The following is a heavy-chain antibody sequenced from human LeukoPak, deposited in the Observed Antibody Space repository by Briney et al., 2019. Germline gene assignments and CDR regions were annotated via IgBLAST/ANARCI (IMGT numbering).Heavy chain of an antibody. CDR1: GGSISSYY. J-gene: IGHJ4*02. D-gene: IGHD5-18*01. V-gene: IGHV4-59*01. CDR3: ARELVSYGSSRLDY. Sequence: SGTLSLTCTISGGSISSYYWSWIRQSPGKGLEWIGYIYYSGTTNYSPSLKRRVTISLDTSKNQFSLELRSPTAADTAMYYCARELVSYGSSRLDYWGQGTLVTVSS. CDR2: IYYSGTT.